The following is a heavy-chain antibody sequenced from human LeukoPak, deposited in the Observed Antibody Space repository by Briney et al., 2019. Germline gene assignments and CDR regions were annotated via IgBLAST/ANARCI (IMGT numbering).Heavy chain of an antibody. V-gene: IGHV4-4*09. CDR2: IYTSGST. D-gene: IGHD1-26*01. Sequence: ETLSLTCTVSGGSISSYYWSWIRQPPGKGLEWIGYIYTSGSTNYNPSLKSRVTISVDTSKNQFSLKLSSVTAADTAVYYCARHMQRGSYYWFDPWGQGTLVAVSS. CDR3: ARHMQRGSYYWFDP. J-gene: IGHJ5*02. CDR1: GGSISSYY.